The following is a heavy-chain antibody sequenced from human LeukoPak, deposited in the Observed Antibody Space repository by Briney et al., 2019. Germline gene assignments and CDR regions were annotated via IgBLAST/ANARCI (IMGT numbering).Heavy chain of an antibody. CDR2: ISGSGGST. CDR1: GFTFSSYA. D-gene: IGHD3-22*01. J-gene: IGHJ4*02. V-gene: IGHV3-23*01. Sequence: GGSLRLSCAASGFTFSSYAMSWVRQAPGKGLEWFSAISGSGGSTYYADSVKGRFTISRDNSKSTLYLQMNSLRAEDTAVYYCATQSSGYYYYNSWGQGTLVTVSS. CDR3: ATQSSGYYYYNS.